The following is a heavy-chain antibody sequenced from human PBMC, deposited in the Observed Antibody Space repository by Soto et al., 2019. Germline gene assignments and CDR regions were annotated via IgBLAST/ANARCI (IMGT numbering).Heavy chain of an antibody. J-gene: IGHJ4*02. CDR1: GGSISSYY. CDR3: ASYGPYSSSSDY. Sequence: PSETLSLTCTVSGGSISSYYWSWIRQPPGKGLEWIGYIYYSGSTNYNPSLKSRVTISVDTSKNQFSLKLSSVTAADTAVYYCASYGPYSSSSDYWGQGTLVTVSS. CDR2: IYYSGST. D-gene: IGHD6-6*01. V-gene: IGHV4-59*01.